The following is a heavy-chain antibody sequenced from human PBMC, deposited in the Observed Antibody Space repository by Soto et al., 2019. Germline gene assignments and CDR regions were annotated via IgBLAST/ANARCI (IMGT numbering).Heavy chain of an antibody. J-gene: IGHJ1*01. CDR3: AKDVHYDIVTGIEYFHH. CDR1: GFTFSSYP. CDR2: ISGSARST. Sequence: EVQLLESGGGLVQPGGSLRLSCAASGFTFSSYPRSWVRRAPGKGLEWVSAISGSARSTKYADSVKGRFTISRDNSKNTLFLQMSSLRAEDTAVYYCAKDVHYDIVTGIEYFHHWAQGTLVTVSS. V-gene: IGHV3-23*01. D-gene: IGHD3-9*01.